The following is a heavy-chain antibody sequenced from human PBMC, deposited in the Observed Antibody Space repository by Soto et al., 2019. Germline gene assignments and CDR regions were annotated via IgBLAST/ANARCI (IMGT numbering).Heavy chain of an antibody. J-gene: IGHJ4*02. D-gene: IGHD3-9*01. CDR1: GFTFSSYA. V-gene: IGHV3-30-3*01. CDR2: ISYDGSNK. CDR3: ARDFDWSHWDY. Sequence: QVQLVESGGGVVQPGRSLRLSCAASGFTFSSYAMHWVRQAPGKGLEWVAVISYDGSNKYYADSVKGRFTISRDNSKNTLYLQMNSLRAEDTAVYYCARDFDWSHWDYWGQGTLVTVSS.